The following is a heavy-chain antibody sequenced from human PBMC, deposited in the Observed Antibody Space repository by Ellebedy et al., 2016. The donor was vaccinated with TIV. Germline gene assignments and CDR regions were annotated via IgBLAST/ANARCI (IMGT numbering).Heavy chain of an antibody. V-gene: IGHV4-59*01. D-gene: IGHD6-13*01. CDR1: GASISSYY. CDR2: FSYIGST. J-gene: IGHJ5*02. CDR3: AKLGNPAQAAAATGS. Sequence: SETLSLXCTVSGASISSYYWSWIRQPPGKGLEWLGCFSYIGSTNYNPSLGSRVTISLDTSKNQFSLNLNSVTAADTAVYYCAKLGNPAQAAAATGSWGQGTLVTVSS.